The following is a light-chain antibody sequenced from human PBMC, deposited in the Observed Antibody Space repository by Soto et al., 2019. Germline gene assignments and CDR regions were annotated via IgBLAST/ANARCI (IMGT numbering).Light chain of an antibody. Sequence: DIQMTQSPSSLSVSVGDRVTITCRASQDIRKYLAWYQQKPGKVPKLLIFAASTLQSGVPSRFSGGGSGTDFTLIISSLQPEDVATYYCQKCDSAPWTFGQGTKVDIK. CDR1: QDIRKY. J-gene: IGKJ1*01. V-gene: IGKV1-27*01. CDR2: AAS. CDR3: QKCDSAPWT.